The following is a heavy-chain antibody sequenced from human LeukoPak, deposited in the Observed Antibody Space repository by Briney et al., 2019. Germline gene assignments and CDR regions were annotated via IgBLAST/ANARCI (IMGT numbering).Heavy chain of an antibody. D-gene: IGHD6-6*01. CDR3: ARGLKYSSSSGDYFDY. J-gene: IGHJ4*02. Sequence: GGSLRLSCAASGFTFRSYGMSWVRQAPGKGLEWVSGISGSGGSTYYADSVRGRFTISRDNSKNTLYLQMNSLRAEDTAVYYCARGLKYSSSSGDYFDYWGQGTLVTVSS. CDR1: GFTFRSYG. V-gene: IGHV3-23*01. CDR2: ISGSGGST.